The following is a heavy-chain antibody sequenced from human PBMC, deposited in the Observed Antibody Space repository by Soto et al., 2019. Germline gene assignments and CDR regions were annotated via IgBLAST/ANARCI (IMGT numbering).Heavy chain of an antibody. V-gene: IGHV3-23*01. Sequence: PGGSLRLSCAASGFTFSSYAMSWVRQAPGKGLEWVSAISGSGGSTYYADSVKGRFTISRDNSKNTLYLQMNSLRAEDTAVYYCAKVRPPDIVVVVAAIDYWGQGTLVTVSS. J-gene: IGHJ4*02. CDR2: ISGSGGST. D-gene: IGHD2-15*01. CDR3: AKVRPPDIVVVVAAIDY. CDR1: GFTFSSYA.